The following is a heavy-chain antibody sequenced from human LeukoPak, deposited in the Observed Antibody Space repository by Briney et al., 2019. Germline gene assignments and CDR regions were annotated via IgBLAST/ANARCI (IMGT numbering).Heavy chain of an antibody. J-gene: IGHJ4*02. Sequence: SETLSLTCAVYGGSFSGYYWSWIRQPPGKGLEWIGEINHSGSTNYNPSLKSRVTISVDTSKNQFSLKLSSVTAADTAVYYGASSSWYRYWGQGTLVTVSS. CDR2: INHSGST. CDR3: ASSSWYRY. D-gene: IGHD6-13*01. V-gene: IGHV4-34*01. CDR1: GGSFSGYY.